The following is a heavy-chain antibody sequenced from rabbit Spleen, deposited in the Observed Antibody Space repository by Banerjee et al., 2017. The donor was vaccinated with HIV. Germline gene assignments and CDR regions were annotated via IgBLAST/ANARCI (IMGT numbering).Heavy chain of an antibody. Sequence: EQLEESGGGLVKPEGSLTLTCKASGVSLNDKDVMCWVRQPPGKGPEWITCIGAGVSYTTYYATWAKGRFTISKTSSTTVTLQMTSLTAADTATYFCARFQAYGDTYAAGGMDLWGPGTLVTVS. CDR1: GVSLNDKDV. CDR2: IGAGVSYTT. V-gene: IGHV1S45*01. CDR3: ARFQAYGDTYAAGGMDL. J-gene: IGHJ6*01. D-gene: IGHD6-1*01.